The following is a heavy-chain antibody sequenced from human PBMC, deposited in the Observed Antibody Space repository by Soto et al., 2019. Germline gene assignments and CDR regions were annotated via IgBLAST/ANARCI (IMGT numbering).Heavy chain of an antibody. CDR2: IYHSGST. CDR1: VVSISSSNW. V-gene: IGHV4-4*02. Sequence: SETLSLTCAVSVVSISSSNWWRWVRQPPGKGLEWIGEIYHSGSTNYNPSLKSRVTISVDKSKNQFSLKLSSVTAADTAVYYCARDLVVGADEYYFDYWGQGTLVTVSS. J-gene: IGHJ4*02. D-gene: IGHD1-26*01. CDR3: ARDLVVGADEYYFDY.